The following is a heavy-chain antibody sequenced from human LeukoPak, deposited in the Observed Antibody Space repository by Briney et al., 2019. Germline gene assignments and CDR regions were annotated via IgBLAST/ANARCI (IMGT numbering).Heavy chain of an antibody. J-gene: IGHJ4*02. CDR1: GFTFSSYA. V-gene: IGHV3-23*01. Sequence: GGSLRLSCAASGFTFSSYAMSWVRQAPGKGLEWVSAISGSGGSTYYADSVKDRFTISRDNSKNTQYLQMNSLRAEDTAVYYCAKDGSGRNYFDYWGQGTLVTVSS. CDR3: AKDGSGRNYFDY. CDR2: ISGSGGST. D-gene: IGHD3-10*01.